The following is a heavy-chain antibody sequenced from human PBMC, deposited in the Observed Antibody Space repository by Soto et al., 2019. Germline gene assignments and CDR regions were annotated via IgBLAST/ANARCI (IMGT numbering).Heavy chain of an antibody. CDR2: ISYDGSNK. D-gene: IGHD1-26*01. CDR3: AKGSYSGRYSDFDC. Sequence: PGGSLRLSCAASGFTFSSYGMFWVRQAPGRGLEWVAFISYDGSNKCSGSVKGRFTISRDNSKNTLYLQMNSLRAEDTAVYYCAKGSYSGRYSDFDCWGQGTLVTVSS. V-gene: IGHV3-30*18. CDR1: GFTFSSYG. J-gene: IGHJ4*02.